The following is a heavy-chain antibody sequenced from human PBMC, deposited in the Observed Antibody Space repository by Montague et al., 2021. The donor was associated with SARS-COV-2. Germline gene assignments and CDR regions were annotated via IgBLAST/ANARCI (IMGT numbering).Heavy chain of an antibody. Sequence: SLRLSCAASGFTFSSYSKNWVRQAPGKGLEWVSTICSSSTYIYYADSVKGRFTISRVNAKNSLYLQMNSLRAEDTAVYYCARLLNYGILAEFSFDYWGQGTLVTVPS. CDR1: GFTFSSYS. J-gene: IGHJ4*02. V-gene: IGHV3-21*01. CDR2: ICSSSTYI. D-gene: IGHD3-9*01. CDR3: ARLLNYGILAEFSFDY.